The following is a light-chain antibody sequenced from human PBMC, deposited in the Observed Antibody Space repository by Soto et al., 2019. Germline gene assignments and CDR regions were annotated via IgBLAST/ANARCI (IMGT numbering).Light chain of an antibody. CDR1: SSDVGGYNY. V-gene: IGLV2-8*01. J-gene: IGLJ1*01. CDR2: EVN. CDR3: RADAGSSNA. Sequence: QSVLTQPPSASGSPGQSVAISCTGTSSDVGGYNYVSWYQQHPGKAPKLMIYEVNKRPSGVPDRFSVSKSGNTASLTVSAPTPEDRANYSSRADAGSSNAFGTGPKLTAL.